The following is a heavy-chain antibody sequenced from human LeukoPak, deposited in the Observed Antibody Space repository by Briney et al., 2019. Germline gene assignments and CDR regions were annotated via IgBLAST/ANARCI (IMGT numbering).Heavy chain of an antibody. CDR3: ARGRGREVLITKSRRSFWFDS. Sequence: GGSLRLSCAASGFTFSSYEMNWVRQAPGKGLEWVSYISSSGSTIYYADSVKGRFTISRDNAKNSLYLQMNSLRAEDTAVYYCARGRGREVLITKSRRSFWFDSWGQGTLVTVSS. D-gene: IGHD3-22*01. CDR2: ISSSGSTI. CDR1: GFTFSSYE. V-gene: IGHV3-48*03. J-gene: IGHJ5*01.